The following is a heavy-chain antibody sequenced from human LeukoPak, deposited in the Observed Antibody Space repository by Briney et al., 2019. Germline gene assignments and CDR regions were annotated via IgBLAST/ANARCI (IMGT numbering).Heavy chain of an antibody. Sequence: SETLSLTCAVYGGSFSGYYWSLIRQPPGKGLEWIGEINHSGSTNYNPSLKSRVTISVDTSKNQFSLKLSSVTAADTAVYYCARGGYCSSTSCPPDAFDIWGQGTMVTVSS. J-gene: IGHJ3*02. CDR3: ARGGYCSSTSCPPDAFDI. CDR1: GGSFSGYY. V-gene: IGHV4-34*01. CDR2: INHSGST. D-gene: IGHD2-2*01.